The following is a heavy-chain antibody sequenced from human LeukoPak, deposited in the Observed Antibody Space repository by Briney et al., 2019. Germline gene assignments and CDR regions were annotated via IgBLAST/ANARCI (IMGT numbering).Heavy chain of an antibody. D-gene: IGHD7-27*01. J-gene: IGHJ4*02. CDR1: GFTFSSYA. Sequence: GGSLRLSCAASGFTFSSYAMHWVRQAPGKGLEWVAVISYDGSNKYYADSVKGRFTISRDNSKNTLYLQMNSLRAEDTAVYYCARALGLFDYWGQGTLATVSS. CDR3: ARALGLFDY. CDR2: ISYDGSNK. V-gene: IGHV3-30-3*01.